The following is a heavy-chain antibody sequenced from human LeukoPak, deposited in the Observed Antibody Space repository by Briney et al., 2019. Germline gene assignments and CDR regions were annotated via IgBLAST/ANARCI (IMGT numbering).Heavy chain of an antibody. CDR1: GFTFSSNY. D-gene: IGHD2-15*01. CDR3: ARAAYCSGGSCYPGIFDY. V-gene: IGHV3-66*01. Sequence: GGSLRLSCVASGFTFSSNYMSWVRQAPGKGLEWVSVIYSGCSTYYADSAKGRFTISRDNSKNTLYLQMNSLRAEDTAVYYCARAAYCSGGSCYPGIFDYWGQGTLVTVSS. CDR2: IYSGCST. J-gene: IGHJ4*02.